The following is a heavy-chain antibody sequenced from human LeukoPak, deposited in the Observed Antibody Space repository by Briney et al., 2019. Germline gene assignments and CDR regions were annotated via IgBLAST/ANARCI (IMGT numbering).Heavy chain of an antibody. CDR2: INPNSGGT. V-gene: IGHV1-2*02. D-gene: IGHD6-6*01. CDR3: ARGLEYSSSSGLGGGY. J-gene: IGHJ4*02. CDR1: GYTFTGYY. Sequence: GASVKVSCKGSGYTFTGYYMHWVRQAPAQGLEWMGCINPNSGGTNYAQKFQGRVTMTRDTSISTAYMELSRLRSDDTAVYYCARGLEYSSSSGLGGGYWGQGTLVTVSS.